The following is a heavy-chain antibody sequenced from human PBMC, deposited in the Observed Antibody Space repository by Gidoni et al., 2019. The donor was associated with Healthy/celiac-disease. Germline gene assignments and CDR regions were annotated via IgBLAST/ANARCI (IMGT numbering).Heavy chain of an antibody. D-gene: IGHD6-13*01. J-gene: IGHJ4*02. V-gene: IGHV4-59*01. Sequence: QVQLQESGPGLVKPSETLSLTCTFSGGSISSYYWSWIRQPPGKGLEWIGYIYYSGSTKYNPSLKSRVTISVDTSKNQFSLKLSSVTAADTAVYYCARGQQLAPFDYWGQGTLVTVSS. CDR2: IYYSGST. CDR1: GGSISSYY. CDR3: ARGQQLAPFDY.